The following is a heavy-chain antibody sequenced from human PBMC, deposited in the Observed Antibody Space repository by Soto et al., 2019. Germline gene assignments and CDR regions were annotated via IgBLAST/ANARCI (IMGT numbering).Heavy chain of an antibody. D-gene: IGHD2-8*01. CDR1: GGSISSGDYY. CDR3: ARNGALDY. Sequence: QVQLQETGPGLVKPSQTLSLTCTVSGGSISSGDYYWSWIRQPPGKGLGWIGYILYIGTTNYNPSLESRLTISVDTSKNQFSLKLTSVTAADPAVYYCARNGALDYWGRGTLVTVSS. J-gene: IGHJ4*02. V-gene: IGHV4-30-4*01. CDR2: ILYIGTT.